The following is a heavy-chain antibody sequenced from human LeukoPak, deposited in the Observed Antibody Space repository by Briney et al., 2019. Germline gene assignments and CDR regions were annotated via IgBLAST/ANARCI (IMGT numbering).Heavy chain of an antibody. J-gene: IGHJ3*02. D-gene: IGHD1-26*01. V-gene: IGHV1-8*03. CDR3: ARKRWDGAFDI. CDR2: MNPNSGNT. Sequence: ASVKVSCKASGYTSTSYDINWVRQATGQGLEWMGWMNPNSGNTGYAQKFQGRVTITRNTSISTAYMELSSLRSEDTAVYYCARKRWDGAFDIWGQGTMVTVSS. CDR1: GYTSTSYD.